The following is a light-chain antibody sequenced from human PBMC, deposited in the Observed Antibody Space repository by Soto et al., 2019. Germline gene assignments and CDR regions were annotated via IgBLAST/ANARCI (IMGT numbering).Light chain of an antibody. CDR3: QQNYITPPRT. CDR1: QSIKKS. CDR2: AAS. Sequence: DVQMTQSPSSLSASVGDRVTITCRASQSIKKSLNWYQQKPGKAPKLLIFAASNLQSGVPSSFSGSGSGTDFTLTISSLQAEDFATYYCQQNYITPPRTFGPGTKVDIK. J-gene: IGKJ1*01. V-gene: IGKV1-39*01.